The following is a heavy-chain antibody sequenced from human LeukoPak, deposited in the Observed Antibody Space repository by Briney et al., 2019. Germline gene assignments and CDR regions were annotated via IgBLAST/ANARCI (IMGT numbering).Heavy chain of an antibody. J-gene: IGHJ6*04. CDR3: ARLIESTSGYYCYGMDV. Sequence: PGESLRISCKASGYSFTSFWISWARQMPGKGRAWMGRIDPSDSYTNYSPSFQGHVTISADKSISTAYLQWSSLKASDTAMYYCARLIESTSGYYCYGMDVWGKGTTVTVSS. D-gene: IGHD3-16*02. V-gene: IGHV5-10-1*01. CDR1: GYSFTSFW. CDR2: IDPSDSYT.